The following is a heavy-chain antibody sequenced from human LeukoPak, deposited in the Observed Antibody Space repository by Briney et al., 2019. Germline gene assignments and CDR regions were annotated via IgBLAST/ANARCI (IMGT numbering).Heavy chain of an antibody. J-gene: IGHJ5*02. CDR3: ARQPLGYCSSTSCVQGWFDP. V-gene: IGHV1-18*01. CDR2: ISAYNGNT. D-gene: IGHD2-2*01. Sequence: ASVKVSCKASGYTFTSYGISWVRQAPGQGLEWMGWISAYNGNTNYAQKLQGRVTMTTDTSTSTAYMELRSLRSEDTAVYYCARQPLGYCSSTSCVQGWFDPWGQGTLVTVSS. CDR1: GYTFTSYG.